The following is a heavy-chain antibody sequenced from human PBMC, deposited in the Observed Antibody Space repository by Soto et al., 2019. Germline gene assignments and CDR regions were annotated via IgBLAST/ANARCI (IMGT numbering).Heavy chain of an antibody. CDR1: GGSISSGGYY. V-gene: IGHV4-31*03. CDR2: IYYSGST. D-gene: IGHD3-10*01. Sequence: PSETLSLTCTVSGGSISSGGYYWSWIRQHPGKGLEWIGYIYYSGSTYYNPSLKSRVTISVDTSKNQFSLKLSSVTAADTAVYYCARGTHYYGSGAPYYFDYWGQGTLVTVS. CDR3: ARGTHYYGSGAPYYFDY. J-gene: IGHJ4*02.